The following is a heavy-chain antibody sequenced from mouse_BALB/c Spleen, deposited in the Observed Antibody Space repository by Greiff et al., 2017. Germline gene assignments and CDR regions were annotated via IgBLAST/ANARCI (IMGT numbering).Heavy chain of an antibody. J-gene: IGHJ1*01. CDR1: GYTFTSYW. V-gene: IGHV1S81*02. CDR2: INPSNGRT. Sequence: QVQLQQPGAELVKPGASVKLSCKASGYTFTSYWMHWVKQRPGQGLEWIGEINPSNGRTNYNEKFKSKATLTVDKSSSTAYMQLSSLTSEDSAVYYCATYYRYDGYFDVWGAGTTVTVSS. CDR3: ATYYRYDGYFDV. D-gene: IGHD2-14*01.